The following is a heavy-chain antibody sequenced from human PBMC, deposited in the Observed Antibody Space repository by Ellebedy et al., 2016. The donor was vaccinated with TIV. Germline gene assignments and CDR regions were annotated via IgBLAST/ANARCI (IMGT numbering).Heavy chain of an antibody. J-gene: IGHJ4*01. D-gene: IGHD3-22*01. CDR1: RFTFSSYT. CDR3: AKGILDYYDNTGYFDYFDY. Sequence: PGGSLRLSCAASRFTFSSYTMSWVRQAPGQGLEWVSAMTGSGGRTYYADSVKGRFTISRDNSKNTLYLQMNSLRAEDTAVYYCAKGILDYYDNTGYFDYFDYWGHGTLVTVSS. V-gene: IGHV3-23*01. CDR2: MTGSGGRT.